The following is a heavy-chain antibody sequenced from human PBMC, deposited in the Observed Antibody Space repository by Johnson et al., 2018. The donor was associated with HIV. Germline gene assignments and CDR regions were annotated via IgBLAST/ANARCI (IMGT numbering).Heavy chain of an antibody. CDR3: ARVPPFGTHPDGAFDI. CDR1: GFTFTNAW. Sequence: QMQLVESGGGLVKPGGSLRLSCAASGFTFTNAWMTWVRQAPGKGLEWVAGMWYDGTKKNYADSVKGRFTISRDNSKNTLHLQMNSLRAEDTAVYYCARVPPFGTHPDGAFDIWGQGTMVTVSS. V-gene: IGHV3-33*08. D-gene: IGHD1-1*01. CDR2: MWYDGTKK. J-gene: IGHJ3*02.